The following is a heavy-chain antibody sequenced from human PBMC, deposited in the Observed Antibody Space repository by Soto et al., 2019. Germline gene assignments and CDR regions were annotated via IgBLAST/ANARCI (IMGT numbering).Heavy chain of an antibody. CDR2: IIPIFGTA. CDR3: ARELAAAGTLGYYYYGMDV. CDR1: GGTFSSYA. D-gene: IGHD6-13*01. V-gene: IGHV1-69*13. Sequence: GASVKVSCKASGGTFSSYAISWVRQAPGQGLEWMGGIIPIFGTANYAQKFQGRVTITADESTSTAYMELSSLRSEDTAVYYCARELAAAGTLGYYYYGMDVWGQGTTVTVSS. J-gene: IGHJ6*02.